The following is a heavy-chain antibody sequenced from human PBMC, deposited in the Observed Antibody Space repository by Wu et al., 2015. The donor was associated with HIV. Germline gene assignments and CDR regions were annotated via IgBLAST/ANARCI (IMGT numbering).Heavy chain of an antibody. CDR1: GGTFSSYA. Sequence: QVQPVQSGAEVKKPGSSVKVSCKASGGTFSSYAISWVRQAPGQGLEWMGRIIPIFGTTNYAQKFQGRVTITADESTSTVHMELSSLRSEDTAVYYCARDLEATVTTPGYYGMDVWGQGTTVTVSS. CDR2: IIPIFGTT. D-gene: IGHD4-17*01. J-gene: IGHJ6*02. V-gene: IGHV1-69*13. CDR3: ARDLEATVTTPGYYGMDV.